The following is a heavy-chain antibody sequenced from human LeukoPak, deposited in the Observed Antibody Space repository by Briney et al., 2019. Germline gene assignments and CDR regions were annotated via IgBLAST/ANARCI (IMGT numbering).Heavy chain of an antibody. CDR2: ISSNGGST. D-gene: IGHD4-11*01. CDR3: ARDAGTVPKDDYYYYMDV. V-gene: IGHV3-64*01. Sequence: GSLRLSCAASGFTFSSYAMHWVRQAPGKGLEYVSAISSNGGSTYYANSVKGRFTISRDNSKNTLYLQMGSLRAEDMAVYYCARDAGTVPKDDYYYYMDVWGKGTTVTVSS. J-gene: IGHJ6*03. CDR1: GFTFSSYA.